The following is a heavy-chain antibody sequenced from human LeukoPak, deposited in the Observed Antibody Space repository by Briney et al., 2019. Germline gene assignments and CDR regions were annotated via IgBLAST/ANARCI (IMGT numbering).Heavy chain of an antibody. CDR1: GGSISSYY. Sequence: SETLSLTCTVSGGSISSYYWSWIRQPAGKGLEWIGRIYTSGSTNYNPSLKSRVTMSVDTSKNQFSLKLSSVTAADTAVYYCARDHLPNYYDSSGYIGFDYWGQGTLVTVSS. V-gene: IGHV4-4*07. D-gene: IGHD3-22*01. CDR3: ARDHLPNYYDSSGYIGFDY. J-gene: IGHJ4*02. CDR2: IYTSGST.